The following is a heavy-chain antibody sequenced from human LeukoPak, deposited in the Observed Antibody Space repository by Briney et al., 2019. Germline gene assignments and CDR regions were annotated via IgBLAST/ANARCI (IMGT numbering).Heavy chain of an antibody. CDR1: GFTFSNYA. CDR2: ISWNSDSI. V-gene: IGHV3-9*01. Sequence: GGSLRLSCAASGFTFSNYAMSWVRQAPGKGLEWVSGISWNSDSIGYAASVKGRFTISRDNAKNSLYPQMNSVRAEDTALYYCAKWSYMDVWGKGTTATVSS. J-gene: IGHJ6*03. CDR3: AKWSYMDV. D-gene: IGHD3-3*01.